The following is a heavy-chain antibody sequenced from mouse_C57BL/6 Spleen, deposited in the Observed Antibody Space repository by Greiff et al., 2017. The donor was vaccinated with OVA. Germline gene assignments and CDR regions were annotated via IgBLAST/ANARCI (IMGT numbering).Heavy chain of an antibody. CDR1: GYTFTDYN. J-gene: IGHJ2*01. V-gene: IGHV1-18*01. D-gene: IGHD1-1*01. CDR2: INPNNGGT. CDR3: ARRITTVVANYFDY. Sequence: EVQLMESGPELVKPGASVKIPCKASGYTFTDYNMDWVKQSHGKSLEWIGDINPNNGGTIYNQKFKGKATLTVDKSSSTAYMELRSLTSEDTAVYYCARRITTVVANYFDYWGQGTTLTVSS.